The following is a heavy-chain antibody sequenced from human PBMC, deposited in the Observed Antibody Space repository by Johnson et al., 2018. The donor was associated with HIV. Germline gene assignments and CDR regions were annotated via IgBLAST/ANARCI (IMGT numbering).Heavy chain of an antibody. J-gene: IGHJ3*02. V-gene: IGHV3-30-3*02. CDR3: AKSDSGYDAFDI. Sequence: QVQLVESGGGVVQPGRSLRLSCAASGFTFSSYALHWVRQAPGKGLEWVAVISYDGSNIYYADSVKGRFTISRDNSKNTLYLQMNSLLPEDTAVYYCAKSDSGYDAFDIWGQGTMVTVSS. CDR1: GFTFSSYA. D-gene: IGHD5-12*01. CDR2: ISYDGSNI.